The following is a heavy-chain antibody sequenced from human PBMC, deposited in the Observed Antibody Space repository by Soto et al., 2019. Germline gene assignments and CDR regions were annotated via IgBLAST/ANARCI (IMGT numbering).Heavy chain of an antibody. CDR3: ARAWGYGPLQH. CDR1: GFTFSSYG. Sequence: QVQLVASGGGVVQPGRSLRLSCAASGFTFSSYGMHWVRQAPGKGLEWVAVIWYDGSNKYYADSVKGRFTISRDNSKNTLYLQMNSLRAEDTAVYYCARAWGYGPLQHWGQGTLVTVSS. D-gene: IGHD3-16*01. J-gene: IGHJ1*01. V-gene: IGHV3-33*01. CDR2: IWYDGSNK.